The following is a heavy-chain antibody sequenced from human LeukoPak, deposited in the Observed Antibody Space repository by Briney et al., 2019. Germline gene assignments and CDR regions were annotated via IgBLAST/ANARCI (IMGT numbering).Heavy chain of an antibody. D-gene: IGHD3-22*01. CDR3: ARVWEGYYYDSSGYYDY. CDR1: TFTFSSYA. J-gene: IGHJ4*02. CDR2: ISYDGSNK. V-gene: IGHV3-30*04. Sequence: GGSLRLSCAPSTFTFSSYAMHWVRQAPGKGLEWVAVISYDGSNKYYADSVEGRFTISRDNSKNTLYLQMNSLRAEDTAVYYCARVWEGYYYDSSGYYDYWGQGTLVTVSS.